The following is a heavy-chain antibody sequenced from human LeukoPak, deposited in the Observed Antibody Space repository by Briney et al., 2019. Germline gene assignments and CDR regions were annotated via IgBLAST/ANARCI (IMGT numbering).Heavy chain of an antibody. D-gene: IGHD3-22*01. V-gene: IGHV1-69*05. CDR2: IIPLFGTT. J-gene: IGHJ4*02. CDR3: ARDTHYDSSGYYDY. Sequence: GSSVKVSCKASGGTFDNYGISWVRQAPGQGLEWMGGIIPLFGTTNYAQKFQGRVTITTDESTSTAYMELSSLRSEDTAVYYCARDTHYDSSGYYDYWGQGTLVTVSS. CDR1: GGTFDNYG.